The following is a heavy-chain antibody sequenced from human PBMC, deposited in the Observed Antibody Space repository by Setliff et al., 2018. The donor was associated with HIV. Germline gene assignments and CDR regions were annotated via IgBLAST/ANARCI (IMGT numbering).Heavy chain of an antibody. J-gene: IGHJ4*02. CDR3: ARDQLRIPERWDFDF. CDR2: ISSSGGTI. D-gene: IGHD2-2*01. V-gene: IGHV3-48*03. CDR1: GFTFSSYE. Sequence: GGSLRLSCAASGFTFSSYEMNWVRQAPGKGLEWVSYISSSGGTIYYADSVKGRFTISRDNAKKSLYLQMNSLRADDTAVYYCARDQLRIPERWDFDFWGQGTLVTVSS.